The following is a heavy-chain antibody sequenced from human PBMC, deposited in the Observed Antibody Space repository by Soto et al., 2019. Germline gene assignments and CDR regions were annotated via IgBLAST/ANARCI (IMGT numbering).Heavy chain of an antibody. D-gene: IGHD2-2*01. CDR3: AREWDCSSTSCYPDY. V-gene: IGHV1-18*04. CDR2: ISAYNGNT. J-gene: IGHJ4*02. Sequence: ASVKVSCKASGYTFTSYGISWVRQAPGQGLEWMGWISAYNGNTNYAQKLQGRITMTTDTSTSTAYMELRSLRSDDTAVYYCAREWDCSSTSCYPDYWGQGTLVTVSS. CDR1: GYTFTSYG.